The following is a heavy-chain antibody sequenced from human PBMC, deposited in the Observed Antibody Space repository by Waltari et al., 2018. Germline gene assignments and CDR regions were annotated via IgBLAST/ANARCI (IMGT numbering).Heavy chain of an antibody. CDR3: AAENPTRSYDLDA. CDR1: GDSISSSGFY. CDR2: IYYDGST. J-gene: IGHJ5*02. Sequence: QPQLQESGPGLVKPSETLSLTCNVSGDSISSSGFYWVWIRQSPGKGLEWIGSIYYDGSTYYSPSLRSRVTLSADTSKNQFSLKLTSVTAADTAVYYCAAENPTRSYDLDAWGQGILVTASS. D-gene: IGHD3-16*01. V-gene: IGHV4-39*01.